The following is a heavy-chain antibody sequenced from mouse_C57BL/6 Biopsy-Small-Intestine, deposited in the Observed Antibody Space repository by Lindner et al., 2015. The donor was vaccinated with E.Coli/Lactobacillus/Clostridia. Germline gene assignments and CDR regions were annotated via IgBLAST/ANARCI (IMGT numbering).Heavy chain of an antibody. CDR3: ARVVSSGLYYFDY. CDR2: IIPIFGTA. D-gene: IGHD2-2*01. V-gene: IGHV1-81*01. CDR1: GGTFSSYA. Sequence: SVKVSCKASGGTFSSYAISWVRQAPGQGLEWMGGIIPIFGTANYAQKFQGRVTITADESTSTAYMELSSLRSEDTAVYYCARVVSSGLYYFDYWGQGTLVTVSS. J-gene: IGHJ2*01.